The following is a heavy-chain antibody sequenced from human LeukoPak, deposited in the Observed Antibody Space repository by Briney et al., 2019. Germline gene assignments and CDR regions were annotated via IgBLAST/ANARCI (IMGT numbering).Heavy chain of an antibody. Sequence: SETPSLTCTVSGGSVSSGSYYWSWIRQPPGKGLEWIGYIYYSGSTNYNPSLKSRVTISVDTSKNQFSLKLSSVTAADTAVYYCARYYYDSSSNWFDPWGQGTLVTVSS. CDR3: ARYYYDSSSNWFDP. J-gene: IGHJ5*02. CDR2: IYYSGST. D-gene: IGHD3-22*01. V-gene: IGHV4-61*01. CDR1: GGSVSSGSYY.